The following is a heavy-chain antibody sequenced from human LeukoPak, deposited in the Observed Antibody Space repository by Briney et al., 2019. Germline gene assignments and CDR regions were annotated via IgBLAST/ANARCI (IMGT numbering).Heavy chain of an antibody. V-gene: IGHV1-18*01. CDR1: GYTFTSYG. CDR3: ASYSSGWEYFDY. J-gene: IGHJ4*02. D-gene: IGHD6-19*01. CDR2: ISAYKGNT. Sequence: GASVKVSCKASGYTFTSYGISWVRQAPGQGLGWVGWISAYKGNTNYAQKLQGRVTMTTDTSTSTAYMELRSLRSDDTAVYYCASYSSGWEYFDYWGQGTLVTVSS.